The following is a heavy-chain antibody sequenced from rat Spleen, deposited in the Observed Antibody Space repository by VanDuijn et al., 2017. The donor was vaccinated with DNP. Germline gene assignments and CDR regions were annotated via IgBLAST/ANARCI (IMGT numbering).Heavy chain of an antibody. D-gene: IGHD1-2*01. CDR2: ISTSGEYT. J-gene: IGHJ3*01. V-gene: IGHV5-25*01. CDR1: GFTFSDYN. Sequence: EVQLVESGGGLVQPGRSLKLSCEASGFTFSDYNMAWVRQAPTKGLEWVASISTSGEYTYSPDSVKGRFTISRDNTKNTLYLQMNSLRSEDTATYYCARSTITAISNWFLYWGQGTLVIISS. CDR3: ARSTITAISNWFLY.